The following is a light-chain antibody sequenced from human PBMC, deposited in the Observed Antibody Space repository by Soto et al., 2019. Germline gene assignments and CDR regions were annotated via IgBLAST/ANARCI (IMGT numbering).Light chain of an antibody. V-gene: IGKV1-39*01. CDR2: AAS. Sequence: DIQMTQSPSSLSASLRDRVTITCRASQSIDIYLNWYQQKPGQAPKVLIYAASSLQSGVPSRFSGSGSETHFTLTISSLQPEDFATYSCQQSYSTTWTFGQGTKVDIK. CDR3: QQSYSTTWT. CDR1: QSIDIY. J-gene: IGKJ1*01.